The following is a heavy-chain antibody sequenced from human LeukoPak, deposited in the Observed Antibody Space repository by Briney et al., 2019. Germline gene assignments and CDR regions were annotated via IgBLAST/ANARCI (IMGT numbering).Heavy chain of an antibody. CDR1: GGSISSGSYY. V-gene: IGHV4-61*02. J-gene: IGHJ4*02. Sequence: SETLSLTCTVSGGSISSGSYYWSWIRQPAGKGLEWIGRIYSSGSTNYNPSLKSRVTISVDTSKNHFSLRLSSVTAADTAVYYCARVVGAMFFDYWGQGTLVTVSS. CDR2: IYSSGST. D-gene: IGHD1-26*01. CDR3: ARVVGAMFFDY.